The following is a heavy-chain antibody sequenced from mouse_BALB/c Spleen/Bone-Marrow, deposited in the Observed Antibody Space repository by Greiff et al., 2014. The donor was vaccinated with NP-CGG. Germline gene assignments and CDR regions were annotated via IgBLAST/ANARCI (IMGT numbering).Heavy chain of an antibody. D-gene: IGHD1-1*01. CDR3: ARQDYYGSSPHWYFDV. V-gene: IGHV5-9-3*01. CDR2: ISSGGSYT. Sequence: EVQVVESGGGLVKPGGSLKLSCAASGFTFSSYAMSWVRQTPEKRLEWVATISSGGSYTYYADSVKGRFTISRDTAKNTLYLQMSSLRSEDTAMYYCARQDYYGSSPHWYFDVWGAGTTVTVSS. J-gene: IGHJ1*01. CDR1: GFTFSSYA.